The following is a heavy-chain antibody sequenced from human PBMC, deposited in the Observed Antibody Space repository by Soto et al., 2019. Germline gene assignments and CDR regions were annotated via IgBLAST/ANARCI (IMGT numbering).Heavy chain of an antibody. CDR2: ISTSGGST. CDR1: GFTFSTYA. D-gene: IGHD2-2*01. J-gene: IGHJ3*02. V-gene: IGHV3-23*01. CDR3: AKHSAAKAFDI. Sequence: EVQLLESGGDLVQPGGSLRLSCAASGFTFSTYAMSWVRQAPRKGLEWVSAISTSGGSTYYADSVKGRFTFSRDNSKNTLYLQMNSLRAEDTALYYCAKHSAAKAFDIWGRGTMVTVSS.